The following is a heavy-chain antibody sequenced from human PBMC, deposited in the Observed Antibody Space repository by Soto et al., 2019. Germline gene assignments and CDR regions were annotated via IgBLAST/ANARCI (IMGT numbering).Heavy chain of an antibody. Sequence: PGGSLRLSCAASGFPFSSHAMSWVRQAPGKGMEWVSGIYGDGSDSFYADSVRGRFIISRDNSQNTLSLQMNSLRADDTAVYYCARKVLGAGKLPFDWWGQGTLVTVSS. J-gene: IGHJ4*02. CDR2: IYGDGSDS. V-gene: IGHV3-23*03. CDR3: ARKVLGAGKLPFDW. CDR1: GFPFSSHA. D-gene: IGHD1-7*01.